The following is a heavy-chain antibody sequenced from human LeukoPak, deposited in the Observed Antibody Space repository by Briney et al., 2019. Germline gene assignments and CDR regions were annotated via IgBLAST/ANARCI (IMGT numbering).Heavy chain of an antibody. D-gene: IGHD5-24*01. V-gene: IGHV1-69*04. CDR2: IIPILGIA. CDR1: GGTFSSYA. Sequence: GSSVKVSCKASGGTFSSYAISWVRQAPGQGVEWMGRIIPILGIANYAQKFQGRVTITADKSTSTAYMELSSLRSEDTAVYYCARDFKRDGYNFRGYYFDYWGQGTLVTVSS. J-gene: IGHJ4*02. CDR3: ARDFKRDGYNFRGYYFDY.